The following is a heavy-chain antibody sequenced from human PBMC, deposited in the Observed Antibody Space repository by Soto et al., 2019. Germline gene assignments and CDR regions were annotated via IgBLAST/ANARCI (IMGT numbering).Heavy chain of an antibody. D-gene: IGHD6-13*01. V-gene: IGHV3-13*01. CDR2: IGAAGDT. CDR1: GFTFSSYD. J-gene: IGHJ4*02. CDR3: ASGGWGSSWYEGGSRIDY. Sequence: EVQLVESGGGLVQPGGSLRLSCAASGFTFSSYDMHWVRQVTGKGLEWVSAIGAAGDTYYPDSVKGRFTISRENAKNSLYLQMNSLSAEDTAVYYCASGGWGSSWYEGGSRIDYWGQGTLVTVSS.